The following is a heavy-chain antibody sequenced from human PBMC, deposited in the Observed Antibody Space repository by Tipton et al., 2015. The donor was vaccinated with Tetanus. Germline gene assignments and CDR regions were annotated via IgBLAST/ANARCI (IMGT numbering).Heavy chain of an antibody. Sequence: TLSLTCSVSDGSSRNYYWSWIRQPPGKGLEWIGNIYSSGSANYNPPLRSRVTISVDTSKNQFSLKLSSVTAADTAVYYCARGAYSYDSSGYYYLLDSWGQGTLVTVSS. CDR1: DGSSRNYY. J-gene: IGHJ5*01. D-gene: IGHD3-22*01. CDR3: ARGAYSYDSSGYYYLLDS. V-gene: IGHV4-59*01. CDR2: IYSSGSA.